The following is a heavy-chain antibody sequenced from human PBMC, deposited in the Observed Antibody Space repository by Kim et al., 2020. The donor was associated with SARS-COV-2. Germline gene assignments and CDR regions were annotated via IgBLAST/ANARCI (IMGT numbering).Heavy chain of an antibody. Sequence: YADSVKGRFTISRDNAKTTLYLQMNSLRAEDTAVYYCARRTAAGSYYFFDYWGQGTLVTVSS. J-gene: IGHJ4*02. V-gene: IGHV3-74*01. D-gene: IGHD1-26*01. CDR3: ARRTAAGSYYFFDY.